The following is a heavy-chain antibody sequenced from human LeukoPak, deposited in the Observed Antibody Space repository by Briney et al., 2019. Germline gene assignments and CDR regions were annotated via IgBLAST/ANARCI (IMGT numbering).Heavy chain of an antibody. D-gene: IGHD5-12*01. V-gene: IGHV4-59*08. Sequence: TSETLSLTCAVSGGSISTYYWSWIRQPPGKGLEWIGYIYYSGSTNYKPSLKSRVSISVDTAKNQFSLKLSSVTAADTAVYYCARQRGSYGGYDHDAFNIWGQGTMVTVSS. CDR3: ARQRGSYGGYDHDAFNI. CDR2: IYYSGST. J-gene: IGHJ3*02. CDR1: GGSISTYY.